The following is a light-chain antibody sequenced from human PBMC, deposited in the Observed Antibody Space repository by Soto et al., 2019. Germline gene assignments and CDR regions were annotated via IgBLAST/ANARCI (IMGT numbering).Light chain of an antibody. Sequence: QSVLTQPASVSGSPGQSITISCTGTSSDVGSYNLVSWYQQHPGKAPKLMIYEDSKRPSGVSNRFSGSKSGNTASLTISGLQAEDETDYYCCSYAGSGTYVFGTGTKSPS. J-gene: IGLJ1*01. V-gene: IGLV2-23*01. CDR1: SSDVGSYNL. CDR2: EDS. CDR3: CSYAGSGTYV.